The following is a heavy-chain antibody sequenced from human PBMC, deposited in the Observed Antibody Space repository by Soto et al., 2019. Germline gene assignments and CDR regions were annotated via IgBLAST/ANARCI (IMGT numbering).Heavy chain of an antibody. Sequence: SESLSLTCTVSGGSISSGGYYWSWIRQHPGKGLEWIGYIYYSGSTYYNPSLKSRVTTSVDTSKNQFSLKLSSVTAADTAVYYCAIALRLGELSAFDYWGQGTLVTVSS. D-gene: IGHD3-16*02. CDR1: GGSISSGGYY. V-gene: IGHV4-31*03. J-gene: IGHJ4*02. CDR3: AIALRLGELSAFDY. CDR2: IYYSGST.